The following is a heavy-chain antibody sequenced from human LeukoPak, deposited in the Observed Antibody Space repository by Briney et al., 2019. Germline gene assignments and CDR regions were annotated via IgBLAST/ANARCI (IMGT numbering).Heavy chain of an antibody. CDR1: GGSISSYY. V-gene: IGHV4-59*08. J-gene: IGHJ5*02. D-gene: IGHD2-21*02. CDR3: ARHPSAMTAFDP. Sequence: PSETLSLTGTVSGGSISSYYWSWFRQPPGKGLEWIGYIFYSGYTNYNPSLKSRVTISVDTPKNHFSLKLTSVTATDTAMYYCARHPSAMTAFDPWGQGTLVTVSS. CDR2: IFYSGYT.